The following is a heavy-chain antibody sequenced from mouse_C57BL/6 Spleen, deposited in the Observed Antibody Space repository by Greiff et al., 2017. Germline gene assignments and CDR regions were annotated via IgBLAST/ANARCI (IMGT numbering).Heavy chain of an antibody. CDR2: INPSNGGT. CDR3: ARWRPDWYFDV. V-gene: IGHV1-53*01. Sequence: VQLQQSGTELVKPGASVKLSCKASGYTFTSYWMHWVKQRPGQGLEWIGNINPSNGGTNYNEKFKSKATLTVDKPSSTAYMQLSSLTSEDSAVYYCARWRPDWYFDVWGTGTTVTVSS. CDR1: GYTFTSYW. J-gene: IGHJ1*03.